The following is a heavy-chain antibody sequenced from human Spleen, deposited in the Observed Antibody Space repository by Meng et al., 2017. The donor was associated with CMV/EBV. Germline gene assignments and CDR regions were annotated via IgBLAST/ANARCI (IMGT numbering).Heavy chain of an antibody. CDR1: GGSISSYY. D-gene: IGHD2-2*02. CDR2: IYYSGST. Sequence: SETLSLTCTVSGGSISSYYWSWIRQPPGKGLEWIGYIYYSGSTNYNPSLKSRVTISVDTSKNQFSLKLSSVTAADTAVYYCARSRVFGGYCSSTSCYTGHYYGMDVWGQGTTVTVSS. CDR3: ARSRVFGGYCSSTSCYTGHYYGMDV. J-gene: IGHJ6*02. V-gene: IGHV4-59*12.